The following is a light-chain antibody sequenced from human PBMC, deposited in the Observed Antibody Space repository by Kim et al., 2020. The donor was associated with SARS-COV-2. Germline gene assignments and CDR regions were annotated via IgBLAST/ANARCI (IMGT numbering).Light chain of an antibody. Sequence: PGQKVTLSCSGSGSNIGNTYVSWYQQLPGTAPKLLIYDNNKRPSGIPDRFSGSKSGTSATLGITGLQTGDEADYYCGTWDSSLRVVFGGGTKVTVL. V-gene: IGLV1-51*01. CDR2: DNN. CDR1: GSNIGNTY. J-gene: IGLJ2*01. CDR3: GTWDSSLRVV.